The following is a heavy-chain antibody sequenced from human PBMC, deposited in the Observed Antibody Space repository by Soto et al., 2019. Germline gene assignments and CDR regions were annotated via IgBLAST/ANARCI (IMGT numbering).Heavy chain of an antibody. Sequence: PGGSLRLSCAASGFTFSSYAITWVRQAPQKGLEWVSTISGSDGSTSYAGSVKGRFTISRDNSKNTLYLQMNSLRAEDSAVYYCAKVGNWFDPWGQGTLVRISS. CDR1: GFTFSSYA. CDR2: ISGSDGST. J-gene: IGHJ5*02. V-gene: IGHV3-23*01. CDR3: AKVGNWFDP.